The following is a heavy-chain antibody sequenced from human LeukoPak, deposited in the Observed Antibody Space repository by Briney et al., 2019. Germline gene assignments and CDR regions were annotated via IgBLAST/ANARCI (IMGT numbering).Heavy chain of an antibody. CDR3: ARKVYSYGPPDAFDI. CDR1: GYSISSGYY. V-gene: IGHV4-38-2*01. Sequence: SETLSLTRAVSGYSISSGYYWGWIRQPPGKGLEWIGSFYHSGSTYYNPSLKSRVTISVDTSKNQFSLKLSSVIAADTAVYYCARKVYSYGPPDAFDIWGQGTMVTVSS. J-gene: IGHJ3*02. CDR2: FYHSGST. D-gene: IGHD5-18*01.